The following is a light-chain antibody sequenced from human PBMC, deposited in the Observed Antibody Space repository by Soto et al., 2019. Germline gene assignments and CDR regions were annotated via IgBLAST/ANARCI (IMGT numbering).Light chain of an antibody. CDR1: QSISSY. J-gene: IGKJ2*01. V-gene: IGKV1-39*01. Sequence: IQMTQSPSSLSASVGDRVTITCRASQSISSYLNWYQQKPGKAPTLLIYAASSLQSGVPSRFGGSGSGTDFTLTISSRQPEDFATYYCQESYSTPPTFGQGTKLEIK. CDR3: QESYSTPPT. CDR2: AAS.